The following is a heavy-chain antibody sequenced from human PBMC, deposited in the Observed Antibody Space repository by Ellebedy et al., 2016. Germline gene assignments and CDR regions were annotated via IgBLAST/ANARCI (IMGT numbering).Heavy chain of an antibody. J-gene: IGHJ4*02. V-gene: IGHV4-4*07. CDR2: IYTSGSP. CDR3: ASLTIPGGSDF. CDR1: GGSISSYS. D-gene: IGHD3-3*01. Sequence: SETLSLTXTVSGGSISSYSWSWIRQPPGKGLEWIGRIYTSGSPIYNPSLKSRVTMSIDTSKNHFSLEVNSVTAADTAVYYCASLTIPGGSDFWGQGTLVTVSS.